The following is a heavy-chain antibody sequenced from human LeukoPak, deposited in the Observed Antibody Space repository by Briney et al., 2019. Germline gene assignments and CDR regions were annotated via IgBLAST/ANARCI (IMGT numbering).Heavy chain of an antibody. J-gene: IGHJ4*02. Sequence: SETLSLTCTVSGDSISSSYWSWIRQPPGKGLEWIGYIYYSGNTNYNPSLKSRVTISVDTSRNRFSLKLSSVTAADTAVYYCARHSNFFDYWGQGILVTVFS. V-gene: IGHV4-59*01. CDR2: IYYSGNT. CDR3: ARHSNFFDY. D-gene: IGHD4-11*01. CDR1: GDSISSSY.